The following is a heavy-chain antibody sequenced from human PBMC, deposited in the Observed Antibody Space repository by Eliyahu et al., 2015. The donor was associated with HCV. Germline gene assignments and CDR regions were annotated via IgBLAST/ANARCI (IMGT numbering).Heavy chain of an antibody. J-gene: IGHJ4*02. CDR1: GFTFSSYA. CDR2: ISGSGGST. Sequence: EVQLVESGGGLVQPGGSLRLSCAASGFTFSSYAMSWVRQAPGKGLEWVSAISGSGGSTYYADSVKGRFTISRDNSKNTLYLQMNSLRAEDTAVYYCAADYDILTGYYGAQDYWGQGTLVTVSS. CDR3: AADYDILTGYYGAQDY. D-gene: IGHD3-9*01. V-gene: IGHV3-23*04.